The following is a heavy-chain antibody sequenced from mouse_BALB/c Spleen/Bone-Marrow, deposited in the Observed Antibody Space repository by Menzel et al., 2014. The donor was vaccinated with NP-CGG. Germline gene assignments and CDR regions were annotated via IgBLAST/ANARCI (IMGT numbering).Heavy chain of an antibody. J-gene: IGHJ4*01. V-gene: IGHV1S127*01. D-gene: IGHD1-1*01. Sequence: VQLQQSGAELVKPGASVKMSCKASGYTFTSCWMHWVKQRPGQGLEWIGVIDPSDSYTSYNQKFKGKATLTVDTSSSTASMQPSSLPSEDVGVYYCTRWVTTVVAFYAMNYGGQETSAPV. CDR3: TRWVTTVVAFYAMNY. CDR1: GYTFTSCW. CDR2: IDPSDSYT.